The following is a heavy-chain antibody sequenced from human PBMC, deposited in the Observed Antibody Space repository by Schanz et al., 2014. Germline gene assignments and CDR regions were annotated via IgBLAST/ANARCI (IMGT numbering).Heavy chain of an antibody. J-gene: IGHJ6*02. CDR2: INPSGGT. V-gene: IGHV1-2*02. CDR1: GYTFTRYY. Sequence: QVQLVQSGAEVKKPGASVKVSCRASGYTFTRYYMHWVRQAPGQGLEWMGIINPSGGTNYAQKFQGRVTMTSDTSITTVYMVLSRLRSDDTAIYYCARARYGLDVWGQGTTVTVSS. CDR3: ARARYGLDV.